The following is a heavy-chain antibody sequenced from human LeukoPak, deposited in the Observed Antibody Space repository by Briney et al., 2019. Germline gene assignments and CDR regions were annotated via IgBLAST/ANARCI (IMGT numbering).Heavy chain of an antibody. J-gene: IGHJ4*02. V-gene: IGHV3-7*01. Sequence: TGGSLRLSCAASGFTFSSYWMSWVRQAPGKGLEGVANIKQDGSEKYYVDSVKGRFTIYRDNAKNSLYLQMNSLRAEDTAVYYCARDLGILWFGELSLDYWGQGTLVTVSS. CDR2: IKQDGSEK. CDR3: ARDLGILWFGELSLDY. D-gene: IGHD3-10*01. CDR1: GFTFSSYW.